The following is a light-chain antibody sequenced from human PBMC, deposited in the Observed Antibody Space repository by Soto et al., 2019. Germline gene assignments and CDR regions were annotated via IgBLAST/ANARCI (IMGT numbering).Light chain of an antibody. V-gene: IGKV3-15*01. J-gene: IGKJ1*01. CDR3: QQYNNWPPWT. CDR1: QSVSSN. Sequence: EIVMTQSPATLSVSPGERATLSCRASQSVSSNLAWYQQKPGQAPRLLIYGASTRATGVPARFSGSGSGTEFTLTISSLQSEDFVVYYCQQYNNWPPWTFGQGTKVE. CDR2: GAS.